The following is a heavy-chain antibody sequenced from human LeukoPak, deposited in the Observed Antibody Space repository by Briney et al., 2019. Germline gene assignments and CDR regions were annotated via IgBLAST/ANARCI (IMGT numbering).Heavy chain of an antibody. V-gene: IGHV4-59*01. CDR2: IYYSGST. D-gene: IGHD3-22*01. CDR3: ARGTGAYYYL. J-gene: IGHJ3*01. CDR1: GGSISTYY. Sequence: SETLSLTCTVSGGSISTYYWSWIRQPPGKGLEWIGYIYYSGSTKYNPYLKSRVTIPIDTSKNQFSLKLSSVTAADTALYYCARGTGAYYYLWGQGTMVTVSS.